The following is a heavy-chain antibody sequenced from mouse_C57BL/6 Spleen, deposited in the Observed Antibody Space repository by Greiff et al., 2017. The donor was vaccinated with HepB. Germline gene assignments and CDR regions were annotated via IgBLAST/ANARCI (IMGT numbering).Heavy chain of an antibody. D-gene: IGHD2-4*01. V-gene: IGHV1-74*01. Sequence: VQLQQPGAELVKPGASVKVSCKASGYTFTSYWMHWVKQRPGQGLEWIGRIHPSDSDTNYNQKFKGKATLTVDKSYSTAYMQLSSLTSEDSAVYYCAIFDYDSWFAYWGQGTLVTVSA. CDR1: GYTFTSYW. J-gene: IGHJ3*01. CDR2: IHPSDSDT. CDR3: AIFDYDSWFAY.